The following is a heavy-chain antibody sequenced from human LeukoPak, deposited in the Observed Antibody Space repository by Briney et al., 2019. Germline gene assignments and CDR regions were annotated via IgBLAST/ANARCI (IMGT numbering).Heavy chain of an antibody. CDR2: IYYSGST. V-gene: IGHV4-39*07. Sequence: SETLSLTCTVSGGSISSSSYYWGWIRQPPGKGLEWIGSIYYSGSTYYNPSLKSRVTISVDTSKNQFSLKLSSVTAADTAVYYCAGDKYYGSGRVGVGPAFDPWGQGTLVTVSS. D-gene: IGHD3-10*01. CDR1: GGSISSSSYY. CDR3: AGDKYYGSGRVGVGPAFDP. J-gene: IGHJ5*02.